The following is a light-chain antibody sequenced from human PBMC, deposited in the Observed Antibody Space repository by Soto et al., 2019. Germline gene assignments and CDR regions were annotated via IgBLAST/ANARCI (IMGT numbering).Light chain of an antibody. J-gene: IGKJ1*01. CDR2: AAS. Sequence: DIQMTQSPSTVSASVGDRVTITCRASQSVSSWLAWYQQRPGKAPKLLIYAASSLESGVPSRFSGSGSGTEFTLTISSLQPDDFATYYCQQYHSYSWTVGQGTKVEIK. V-gene: IGKV1-5*03. CDR3: QQYHSYSWT. CDR1: QSVSSW.